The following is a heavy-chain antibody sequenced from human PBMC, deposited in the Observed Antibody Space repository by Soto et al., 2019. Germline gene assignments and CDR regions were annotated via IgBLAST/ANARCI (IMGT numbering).Heavy chain of an antibody. CDR3: ARGDSYYDFWSGYYRALHYFDY. CDR2: INHSGIT. J-gene: IGHJ4*02. V-gene: IGHV4-34*01. Sequence: SETLSLTCAVSGGSFSGYYWSWFRQPPGKGLEWIGKINHSGITNYNSSLMSRVTISLETSKNQFSLNLISVTAADTAVYYCARGDSYYDFWSGYYRALHYFDYWGQGTLVTVSS. CDR1: GGSFSGYY. D-gene: IGHD3-3*01.